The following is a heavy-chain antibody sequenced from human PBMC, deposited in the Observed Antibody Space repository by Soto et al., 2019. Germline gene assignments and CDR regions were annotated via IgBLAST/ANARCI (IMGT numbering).Heavy chain of an antibody. J-gene: IGHJ4*02. CDR2: ISSTTNYI. Sequence: PGGSLRLSCAASGFTFTRYSMNWVRQAPGKGLEWVSSISSTTNYIYYGDSMKGRLTISRDNGKNSLYLEMHSLRAEDTAVHYCARESEDLTSNFDYWGQGTLVTVS. CDR3: ARESEDLTSNFDY. CDR1: GFTFTRYS. V-gene: IGHV3-21*06.